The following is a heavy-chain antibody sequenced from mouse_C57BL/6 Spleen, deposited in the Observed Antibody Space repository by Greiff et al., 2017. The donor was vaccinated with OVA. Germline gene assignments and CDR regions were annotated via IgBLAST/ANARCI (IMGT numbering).Heavy chain of an antibody. Sequence: VESGGGLVKPGGSLQLSCAASGFTFSSYAMSWVRQTPEKRLEWVATISDGGSYTYYPDNVKGRFTISRDNAKNNLYLQVSHLKSEDTAMYYCARGGSFYYYGSSHYAMDYWGQGTSVTVSS. CDR1: GFTFSSYA. V-gene: IGHV5-4*03. D-gene: IGHD1-1*01. CDR2: ISDGGSYT. CDR3: ARGGSFYYYGSSHYAMDY. J-gene: IGHJ4*01.